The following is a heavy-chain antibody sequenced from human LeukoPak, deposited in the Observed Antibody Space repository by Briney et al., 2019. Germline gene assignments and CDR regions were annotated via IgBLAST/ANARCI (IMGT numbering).Heavy chain of an antibody. V-gene: IGHV3-33*01. D-gene: IGHD3-22*01. CDR3: ARDKDYYDSSGYHYYYGMDV. Sequence: GGSLRLSCAASGLTFSDYGMHWVRQAPGEGLEWVALIWYDGSYKYYADSVKGRFTISRDNSKNTLYLQMNSLRAEDTAVYYCARDKDYYDSSGYHYYYGMDVWGQGTMVTVSS. CDR2: IWYDGSYK. CDR1: GLTFSDYG. J-gene: IGHJ6*02.